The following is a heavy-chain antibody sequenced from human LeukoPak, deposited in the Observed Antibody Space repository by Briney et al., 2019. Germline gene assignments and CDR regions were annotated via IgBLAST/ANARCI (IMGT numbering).Heavy chain of an antibody. J-gene: IGHJ4*02. V-gene: IGHV3-74*01. CDR3: VRDFRSADY. Sequence: GESLRLSCAASGFTFSNYCMHWVRQIPGKGLVWVSRICPDGTVTNYADSVKGRFTISRGNAKNMVFLQMNSLRADDTAVYYCVRDFRSADYWGQGILVTVSS. CDR1: GFTFSNYC. CDR2: ICPDGTVT.